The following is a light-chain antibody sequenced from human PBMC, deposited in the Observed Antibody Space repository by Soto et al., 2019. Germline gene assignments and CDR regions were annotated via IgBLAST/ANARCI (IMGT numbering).Light chain of an antibody. Sequence: EIVLTQSPVTLSVSPGERATLSCRASQSVSNNLAWYQMKPGQAPRLLIYGASSRATGIPDRFSGSGSGTDFTLTISRLEPEDFAVYYCEQYGSSPRTFGQGTKVDIK. CDR3: EQYGSSPRT. J-gene: IGKJ1*01. CDR2: GAS. V-gene: IGKV3-20*01. CDR1: QSVSNN.